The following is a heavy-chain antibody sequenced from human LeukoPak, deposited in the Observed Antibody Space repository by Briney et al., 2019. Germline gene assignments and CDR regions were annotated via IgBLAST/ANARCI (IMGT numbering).Heavy chain of an antibody. D-gene: IGHD3-3*01. CDR1: GGSISSYY. CDR3: ARDAWSGDFDY. J-gene: IGHJ4*02. V-gene: IGHV4-59*01. CDR2: IYCSGST. Sequence: SETLSLTCTVSGGSISSYYWSWIRQPPGKGLEWIGYIYCSGSTNYNPSLKSRVTISVDTSKNQFSLKLSSVTAADTAVYYCARDAWSGDFDYWGQGTLVTVSS.